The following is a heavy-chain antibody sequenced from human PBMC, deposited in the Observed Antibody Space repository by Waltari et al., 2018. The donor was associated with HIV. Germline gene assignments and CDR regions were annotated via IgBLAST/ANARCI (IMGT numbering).Heavy chain of an antibody. J-gene: IGHJ4*02. CDR2: ITPDGDTL. CDR1: GFSIRDYN. Sequence: HLVESGGGFVQPGMCLRLSCVATGFSIRDYNLNWVRQAPGKGLEWVAYITPDGDTLYYADSVKGRFTISRDNAENSVYLQMTSLRAEDAAVYYCARFSFDSSSYLDSWGQGSLVTVSS. V-gene: IGHV3-48*01. CDR3: ARFSFDSSSYLDS. D-gene: IGHD3-9*01.